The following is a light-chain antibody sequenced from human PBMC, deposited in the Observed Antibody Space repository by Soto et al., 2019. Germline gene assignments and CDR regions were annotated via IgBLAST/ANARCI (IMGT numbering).Light chain of an antibody. Sequence: QSVLTQPPSVSGAPGQSVTISCTGSSSNIGAGYDVHWYQQLPGTAPKLLISGNSNRPSGVPDRFSGSKSGTSASLAITGLQAENESDYYCQSYDSRLGGYVFGTGTKLTVL. CDR2: GNS. V-gene: IGLV1-40*01. CDR3: QSYDSRLGGYV. J-gene: IGLJ1*01. CDR1: SSNIGAGYD.